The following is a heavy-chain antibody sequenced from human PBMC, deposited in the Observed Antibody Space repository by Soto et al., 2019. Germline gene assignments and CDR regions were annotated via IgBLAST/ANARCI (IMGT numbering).Heavy chain of an antibody. CDR2: ISGSGGST. D-gene: IGHD3-9*01. CDR1: EFTFSSYA. V-gene: IGHV3-23*01. Sequence: PGGSMRLSCAASEFTFSSYAMRWVRQAPGKGLEWVSAISGSGGSTYYADYVKGRFTISRDNSKNTLYLQMNSLRAVDMAVYYCAKGGPQYDIPTWGQGTLVTVSS. J-gene: IGHJ4*02. CDR3: AKGGPQYDIPT.